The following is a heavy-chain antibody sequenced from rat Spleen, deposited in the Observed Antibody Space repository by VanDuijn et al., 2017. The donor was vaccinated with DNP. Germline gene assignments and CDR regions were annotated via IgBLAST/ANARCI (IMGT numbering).Heavy chain of an antibody. Sequence: EVQLVESGGDLVQPGRSLKVSCVVSGFTFNNYWMTWIRQVPGKGLEWVASITTSGDSTYSPDSVKGRFTISRDNAKSTLYLQMDSLRSEDTATYYCARLGGSPFDYWGQGVMVTVSS. V-gene: IGHV5-31*01. CDR1: GFTFNNYW. CDR3: ARLGGSPFDY. D-gene: IGHD5-1*01. CDR2: ITTSGDST. J-gene: IGHJ2*01.